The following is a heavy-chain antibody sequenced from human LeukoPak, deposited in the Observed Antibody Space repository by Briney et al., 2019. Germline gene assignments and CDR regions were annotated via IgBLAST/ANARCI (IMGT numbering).Heavy chain of an antibody. J-gene: IGHJ5*02. CDR2: IYYSGST. Sequence: SETLSLTCTVSGGSISSYYWSWIRQPPGKGLEWIGHIYYSGSTNYNPSLKSRVTISVDTSTNQFSLKLSIVNAGVGAVYCRARLSQQWLVWCNWFELGPQETVVTVSS. CDR3: ARLSQQWLVWCNWFEL. D-gene: IGHD6-19*01. CDR1: GGSISSYY. V-gene: IGHV4-59*01.